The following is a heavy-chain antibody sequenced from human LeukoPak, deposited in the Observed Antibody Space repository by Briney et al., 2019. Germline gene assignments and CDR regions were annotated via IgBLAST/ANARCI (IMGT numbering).Heavy chain of an antibody. CDR2: IRVDGSHE. CDR3: ARFGGSGGHSVDD. CDR1: GFTFSKYG. D-gene: IGHD3-10*01. Sequence: GRSLRLSCAASGFTFSKYGMHWVRQAPGKGLEWVAIIRVDGSHEYYADSVKGRFTVSRDNSKNTLYLQMNSLRVEDTAVYYCARFGGSGGHSVDDWGQGTLVTVS. V-gene: IGHV3-33*08. J-gene: IGHJ4*02.